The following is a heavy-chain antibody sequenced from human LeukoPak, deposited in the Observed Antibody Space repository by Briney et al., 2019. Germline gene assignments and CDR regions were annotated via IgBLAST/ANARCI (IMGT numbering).Heavy chain of an antibody. CDR2: INHSETT. CDR1: GGSFSGGYY. V-gene: IGHV4-34*01. CDR3: ASPHDSSTNDAFDI. Sequence: SETLSLTCAIYGGSFSGGYYWSWIRQPPGKGLEWIGEINHSETTNYNPSLESRVTISVDTSKNQFSLKLTSVTAADTAVYYCASPHDSSTNDAFDIWGQGTMVTVSS. D-gene: IGHD6-13*01. J-gene: IGHJ3*02.